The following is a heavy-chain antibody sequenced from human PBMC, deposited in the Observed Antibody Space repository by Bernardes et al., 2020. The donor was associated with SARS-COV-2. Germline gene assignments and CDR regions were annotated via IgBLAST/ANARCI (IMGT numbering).Heavy chain of an antibody. V-gene: IGHV4-61*01. CDR3: ARGAMIHIPDY. Sequence: SETLSLTCTVSGGSVSRGSYYWTWIRQPPGKGLEWIGYIYYNGGTNYNPSLKSRVTISVETSKNQFSLNLSSLTAADTAVYYCARGAMIHIPDYWGQGTLVTVSS. J-gene: IGHJ4*02. CDR2: IYYNGGT. CDR1: GGSVSRGSYY. D-gene: IGHD3-22*01.